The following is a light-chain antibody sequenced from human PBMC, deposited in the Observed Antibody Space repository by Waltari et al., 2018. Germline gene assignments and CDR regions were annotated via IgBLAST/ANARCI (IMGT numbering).Light chain of an antibody. CDR2: AAS. CDR3: QQLHTYPLT. V-gene: IGKV1-9*01. CDR1: QDIGTY. J-gene: IGKJ4*01. Sequence: DIQLTQSPSFLSASVGRRVTVTCRASQDIGTYLAWYQKKPGKAPHLLIYAASSLHTGVPSRFSAGGSGTLFTLTINRQQPEDFATYYCQQLHTYPLTFGGGTEVEL.